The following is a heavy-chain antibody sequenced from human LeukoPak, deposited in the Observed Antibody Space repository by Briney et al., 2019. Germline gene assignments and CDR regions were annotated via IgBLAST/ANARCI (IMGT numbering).Heavy chain of an antibody. Sequence: GGSLRLSCAASGFTFSSTSMSWVRQAPGKGLEWVAVTVGGGDGTYYADSVKGRFTISRDNSKNTLYLQMNSLRAEDTAVYYCAKLARSQRFVARELGAFDIWGQGTMVTVSS. D-gene: IGHD1-26*01. V-gene: IGHV3-23*01. CDR2: TVGGGDGT. J-gene: IGHJ3*02. CDR1: GFTFSSTS. CDR3: AKLARSQRFVARELGAFDI.